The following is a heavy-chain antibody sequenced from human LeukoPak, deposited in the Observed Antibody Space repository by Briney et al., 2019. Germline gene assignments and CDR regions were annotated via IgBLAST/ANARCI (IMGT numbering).Heavy chain of an antibody. CDR2: ISGSGGST. Sequence: GGSLRLSCAASGFTFSGYAMRWVRQAPGKGLEWVSSISGSGGSTYYADSVKGRFTISRDNSKNTLYLQMNSLRGEDTAVYYCAKDREGTIADYFDYWGQGTLVTVSS. D-gene: IGHD1-7*01. CDR1: GFTFSGYA. V-gene: IGHV3-23*01. CDR3: AKDREGTIADYFDY. J-gene: IGHJ4*02.